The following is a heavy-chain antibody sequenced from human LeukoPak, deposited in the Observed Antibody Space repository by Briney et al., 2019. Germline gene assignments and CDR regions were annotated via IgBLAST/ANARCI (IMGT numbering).Heavy chain of an antibody. CDR3: ASRGYSSGWYVFDY. D-gene: IGHD6-19*01. V-gene: IGHV1-46*01. J-gene: IGHJ4*02. CDR2: INPSGGST. Sequence: ASVKVSCKASGYTFTSYDINWVRQAPGQGLEWMGIINPSGGSTSYAQKFQGRVTMTRDMSTSTVYMELSSLRSEDTAVYYCASRGYSSGWYVFDYWGQGTLVTVSS. CDR1: GYTFTSYD.